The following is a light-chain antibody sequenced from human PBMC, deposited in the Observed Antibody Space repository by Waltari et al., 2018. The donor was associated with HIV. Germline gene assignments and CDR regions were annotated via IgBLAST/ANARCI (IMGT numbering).Light chain of an antibody. J-gene: IGLJ3*02. CDR3: QSYDSSLSEGV. CDR2: ANT. Sequence: QSVLTQPPSVSGAPGQRVTISCTGSSSNLGAGYDVHWYQQHPGAAPKLLLFANTNRPSGVPDRVSGSKSGTSAALAITGVQAEDEAVYYCQSYDSSLSEGVFGGGTKLAVL. CDR1: SSNLGAGYD. V-gene: IGLV1-40*01.